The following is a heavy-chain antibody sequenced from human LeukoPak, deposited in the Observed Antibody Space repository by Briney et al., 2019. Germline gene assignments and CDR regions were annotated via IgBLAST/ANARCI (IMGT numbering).Heavy chain of an antibody. D-gene: IGHD3-22*01. CDR1: SGSISTSNYY. Sequence: SETLSLTCTVSSGSISTSNYYWGWVRQPPGKALEWIGNIFYSGSTYYNPSLKSRVTISVDTSKNQFSLKLSSVTAADTAVYYCAVKDYYDSSGYYREEYYFDYWGQGTLVTVSS. V-gene: IGHV4-39*07. CDR2: IFYSGST. J-gene: IGHJ4*02. CDR3: AVKDYYDSSGYYREEYYFDY.